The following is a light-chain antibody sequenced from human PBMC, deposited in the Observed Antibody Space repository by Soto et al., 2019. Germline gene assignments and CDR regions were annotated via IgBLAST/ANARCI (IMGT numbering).Light chain of an antibody. J-gene: IGKJ1*01. V-gene: IGKV1-39*01. CDR3: QQISRTPWT. CDR2: TAS. Sequence: DIQMTQSPSSLSASVGDRVTITFRASQSISNYVNWYQQKPGKAPKLLIYTASTLQSGVPSRFSGSGSGPDFTLTISSLQPEDFATYFCQQISRTPWTFGPGTKVEIK. CDR1: QSISNY.